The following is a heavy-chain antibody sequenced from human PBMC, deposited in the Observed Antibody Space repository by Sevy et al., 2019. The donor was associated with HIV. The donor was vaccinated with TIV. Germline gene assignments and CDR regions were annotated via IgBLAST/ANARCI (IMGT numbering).Heavy chain of an antibody. V-gene: IGHV3-7*01. Sequence: GGSLRLSCAASGFTFSPYWMTWVRQAPGKGLEWVDNIRPDGSDKYYVDSVKGRFTISRDNAKNSLYLQMNSLRADDTAMYYCARGVGLDCWGQGALVTVSS. J-gene: IGHJ4*02. D-gene: IGHD1-26*01. CDR2: IRPDGSDK. CDR3: ARGVGLDC. CDR1: GFTFSPYW.